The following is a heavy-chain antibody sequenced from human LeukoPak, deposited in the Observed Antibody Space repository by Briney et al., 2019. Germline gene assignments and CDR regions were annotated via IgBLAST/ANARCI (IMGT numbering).Heavy chain of an antibody. V-gene: IGHV5-51*01. CDR1: GPSFTNFW. Sequence: GESLKISCKVSGPSFTNFWITWVRQMPGKGLGWMGIIFPGDSETRYSPSFQGQVTISADKSISTAYLQWSSLKASDTAMYYCARQKYGDYYFDYWGQGTLVTVSS. D-gene: IGHD4-17*01. CDR3: ARQKYGDYYFDY. CDR2: IFPGDSET. J-gene: IGHJ4*02.